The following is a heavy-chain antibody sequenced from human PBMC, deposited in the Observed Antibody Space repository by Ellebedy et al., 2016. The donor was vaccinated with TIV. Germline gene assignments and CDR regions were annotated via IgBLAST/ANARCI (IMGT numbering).Heavy chain of an antibody. J-gene: IGHJ4*02. V-gene: IGHV5-10-1*01. Sequence: GESLKISCKGSGYSFTKYWISWVRQMPGKGLEWMGRIDPSDSYTNYSPSFQGHVTISADKSISTAYLPWSSLKASDTAMYYCARRYCSSTSCHFDYWGQGTLVTVSS. CDR2: IDPSDSYT. D-gene: IGHD2-2*01. CDR3: ARRYCSSTSCHFDY. CDR1: GYSFTKYW.